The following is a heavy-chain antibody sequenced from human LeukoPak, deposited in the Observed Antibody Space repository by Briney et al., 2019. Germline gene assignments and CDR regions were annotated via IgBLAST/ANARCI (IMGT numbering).Heavy chain of an antibody. V-gene: IGHV4-38-2*02. CDR3: ARVEYSSSWKYYYYYYYMDV. Sequence: SETLSLTCTVSGYSISSGYYWGWIRQPPGKGLEWIGSIYHSGSTYYNPSLKSRVTISVDTSKNQFSLKLSSVTAADTAVYYCARVEYSSSWKYYYYYYYMDVWGKGTTVTISS. CDR2: IYHSGST. CDR1: GYSISSGYY. J-gene: IGHJ6*03. D-gene: IGHD6-13*01.